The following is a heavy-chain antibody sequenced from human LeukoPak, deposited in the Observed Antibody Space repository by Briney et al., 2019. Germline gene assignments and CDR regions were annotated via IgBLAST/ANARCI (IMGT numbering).Heavy chain of an antibody. V-gene: IGHV4-39*01. CDR1: GGSISSSSYY. Sequence: PSETLSLTCTVSGGSISSSSYYWGWIRQPPGKGLEWIGSIYYTGSTYYNPSLRSRVTISVDTSKSQFSLKLSSVTAADTAVYYCARRLRGYSNYLRYYFDYWGQGTLVTVSS. CDR2: IYYTGST. CDR3: ARRLRGYSNYLRYYFDY. D-gene: IGHD4-11*01. J-gene: IGHJ4*02.